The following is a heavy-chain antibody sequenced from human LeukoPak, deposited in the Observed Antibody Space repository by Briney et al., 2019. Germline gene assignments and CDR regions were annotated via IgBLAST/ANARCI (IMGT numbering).Heavy chain of an antibody. CDR1: GFAMSSNY. J-gene: IGHJ4*02. V-gene: IGHV3-11*05. CDR2: ISSSSSYT. D-gene: IGHD6-13*01. CDR3: ARDASLSAAAGTFDY. Sequence: GSLRLSCAASGFAMSSNYMSWVRQAPGKGLEWVSYISSSSSYTNYADSVKGRFTISRDNAKNSLYLQMNSLRAEDTAVYYCARDASLSAAAGTFDYWGQGTLVTVSS.